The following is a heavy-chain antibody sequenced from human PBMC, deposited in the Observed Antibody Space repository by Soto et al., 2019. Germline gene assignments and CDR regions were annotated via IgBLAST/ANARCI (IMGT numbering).Heavy chain of an antibody. CDR1: GFTFSSYS. D-gene: IGHD3-10*01. CDR2: ISSSSSYI. J-gene: IGHJ3*02. CDR3: ARVRVEGWFGELFMDDAFDI. V-gene: IGHV3-21*01. Sequence: EVQLVESGGGLVKPGGSPRLSCAASGFTFSSYSMNWVRQAPGKGLEWVSSISSSSSYIYYADSVKGRFTISRDNAKNSLYLQMNSLRAEETAVYYCARVRVEGWFGELFMDDAFDIWGQGTMVTVSS.